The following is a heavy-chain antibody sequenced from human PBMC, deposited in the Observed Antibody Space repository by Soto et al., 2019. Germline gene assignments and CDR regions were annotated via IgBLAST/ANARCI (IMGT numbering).Heavy chain of an antibody. J-gene: IGHJ3*02. D-gene: IGHD3-22*01. CDR2: IYHSGST. V-gene: IGHV4-4*02. CDR3: ARDRSLYYYDTSGSYWDAFDI. Sequence: PSETLSLTCAVSGGSISSSNWWSWVRQPPGKGLEWIGEIYHSGSTNYNPSLKSRVTISVDKSKNQFSLKLSSVTAADTAVYYCARDRSLYYYDTSGSYWDAFDIWGPGPIVTVS. CDR1: GGSISSSNW.